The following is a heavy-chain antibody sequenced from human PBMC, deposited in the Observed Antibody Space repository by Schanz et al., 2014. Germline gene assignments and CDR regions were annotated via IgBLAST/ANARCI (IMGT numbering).Heavy chain of an antibody. Sequence: EVQLLESGGGLVQPGGSLKLSCAASGLIFSSYAMSWVRQAPGMGLEWVSAISGRDGSTYYADSVRGRFTISRDNAENTLFLQMNSLRAEDTAVYYCARKVVATIGGYYDNWGQGTLVIVSS. CDR1: GLIFSSYA. J-gene: IGHJ4*02. CDR2: ISGRDGST. V-gene: IGHV3-23*01. CDR3: ARKVVATIGGYYDN. D-gene: IGHD5-12*01.